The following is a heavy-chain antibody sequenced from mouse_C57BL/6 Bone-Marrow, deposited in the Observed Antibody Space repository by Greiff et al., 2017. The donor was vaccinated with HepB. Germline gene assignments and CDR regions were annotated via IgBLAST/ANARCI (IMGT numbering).Heavy chain of an antibody. CDR1: GYTFTSYG. CDR2: IYPRSGNT. J-gene: IGHJ3*01. CDR3: ARSWNGRFAY. Sequence: QVHVKQSGAELARPGASVKLSCKASGYTFTSYGISWVKQRTGQGLEWIGEIYPRSGNTYYNEKFKGKATLTADKSSSTAYMELRSLTSEDSAVYFCARSWNGRFAYWGQGTLVTVSA. V-gene: IGHV1-81*01.